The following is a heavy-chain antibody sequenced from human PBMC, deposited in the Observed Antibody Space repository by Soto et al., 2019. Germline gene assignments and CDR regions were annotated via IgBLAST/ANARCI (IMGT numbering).Heavy chain of an antibody. V-gene: IGHV4-31*03. Sequence: LALTCSASGDSVTGSGVSWAWIRQLPGKCLEWIGYIYHTGSTFYNPSLKSRVTISLDTSKRQFSLKLTSVTAADTAMYYCAGSPARSMLDYWGKGCPVTVSS. CDR3: AGSPARSMLDY. CDR2: IYHTGST. CDR1: GDSVTGSGVS. J-gene: IGHJ4*02. D-gene: IGHD3-10*01.